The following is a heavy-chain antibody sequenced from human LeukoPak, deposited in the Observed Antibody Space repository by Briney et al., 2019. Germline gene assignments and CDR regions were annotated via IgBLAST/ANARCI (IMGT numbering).Heavy chain of an antibody. D-gene: IGHD3-22*01. V-gene: IGHV3-9*01. CDR3: AKGSFGVITKEYFDY. CDR1: GFTFDDYA. J-gene: IGHJ4*02. CDR2: TSWNSGSI. Sequence: GGSLRLSCAASGFTFDDYAMHWVRQAPGKGLEWVSGTSWNSGSIGYADSVKGRFTISRDNAKNSLYLQMNSLRAEDTALYYCAKGSFGVITKEYFDYWGQGTLVTVSS.